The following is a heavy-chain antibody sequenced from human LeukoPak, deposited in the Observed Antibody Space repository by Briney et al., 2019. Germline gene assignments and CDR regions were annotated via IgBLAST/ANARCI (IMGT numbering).Heavy chain of an antibody. Sequence: RGSLRLSCEVSGITLSNYGMSWVRQAPGKGLEWVAGISGSGGGTNYADSVKGRFTISRDNSKNTLYLQMNSLRAEDTAVYFCAKRGVVIRVILVGFHKEAYYFDSWGQGALVTVSS. V-gene: IGHV3-23*01. D-gene: IGHD3-22*01. CDR1: GITLSNYG. CDR3: AKRGVVIRVILVGFHKEAYYFDS. J-gene: IGHJ4*02. CDR2: ISGSGGGT.